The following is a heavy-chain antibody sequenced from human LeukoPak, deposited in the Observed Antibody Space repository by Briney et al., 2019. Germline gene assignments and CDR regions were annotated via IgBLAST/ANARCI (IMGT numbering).Heavy chain of an antibody. Sequence: REASVKVSCKASGYTFTGYYMHWVRQAPGQGLEWMGIINPSGGSTSYAQKFQGRVTMTRDTSTGTVYMELSSLRSEDTAVYYCARVGKYYDILTGYYEYYGMDVWGQGTTVTVSS. CDR3: ARVGKYYDILTGYYEYYGMDV. V-gene: IGHV1-46*01. CDR1: GYTFTGYY. CDR2: INPSGGST. D-gene: IGHD3-9*01. J-gene: IGHJ6*02.